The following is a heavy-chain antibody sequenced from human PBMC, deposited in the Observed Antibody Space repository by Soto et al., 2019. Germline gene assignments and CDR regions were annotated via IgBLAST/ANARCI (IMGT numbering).Heavy chain of an antibody. V-gene: IGHV1-58*01. Sequence: QMQLVQSGPEVQKPGTSVKVSCKASGFTFTASAVQWVRQARGQRLEWIGWIVIGSGRTSYAENFRERVTMGRDASNSTRHMGLTGLRSGATAGYYCAGGGSAKLLNYPSHYYYGMDVWGQGTTVTV. CDR3: AGGGSAKLLNYPSHYYYGMDV. J-gene: IGHJ6*02. D-gene: IGHD4-4*01. CDR2: IVIGSGRT. CDR1: GFTFTASA.